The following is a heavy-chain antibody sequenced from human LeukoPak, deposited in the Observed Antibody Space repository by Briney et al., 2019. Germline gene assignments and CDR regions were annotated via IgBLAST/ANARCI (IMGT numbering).Heavy chain of an antibody. J-gene: IGHJ4*02. CDR2: INPNSGGT. Sequence: ASVKVSCKASGYTFTGYYMHWVRQAPGQGLEWMGWINPNSGGTNYAQKFQGRVTMTRDTSKNQFSLKLSSVTAADTAVYYCARVGLDTAMDNSKFDYWGQGTLVTVSS. CDR3: ARVGLDTAMDNSKFDY. D-gene: IGHD5-18*01. CDR1: GYTFTGYY. V-gene: IGHV1-2*02.